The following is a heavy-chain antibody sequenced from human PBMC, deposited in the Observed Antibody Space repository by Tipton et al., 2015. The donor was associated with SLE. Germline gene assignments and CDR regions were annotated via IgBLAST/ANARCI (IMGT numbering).Heavy chain of an antibody. CDR1: GFTFSSYW. CDR3: ARDIEYGDYVDH. D-gene: IGHD2-2*01. V-gene: IGHV3-7*03. J-gene: IGHJ4*02. CDR2: IKQDGTEK. Sequence: GSLRLSCAASGFTFSSYWMNWVRQAPGKGLEWVANIKQDGTEKYYVDSVKGRFTISRDNAKNSLYLQMNSLRAEDTAVYYCARDIEYGDYVDHWGQGTLVTVSS.